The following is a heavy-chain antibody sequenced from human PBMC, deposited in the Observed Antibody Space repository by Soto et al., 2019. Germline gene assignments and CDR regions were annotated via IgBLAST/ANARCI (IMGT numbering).Heavy chain of an antibody. J-gene: IGHJ3*02. CDR3: ARDRQVWGTARVAFDI. D-gene: IGHD6-13*01. CDR1: GGTFRSYA. Sequence: QVQLVQSGAEVKKPGSSVKVSCKASGGTFRSYAISWVRQAPGQGLEWMGGIIPIFGTANYAQKFQGRVTITEDESTSTAYMELSSLRSEDTAVYYCARDRQVWGTARVAFDIWGQGTMVTVSS. CDR2: IIPIFGTA. V-gene: IGHV1-69*12.